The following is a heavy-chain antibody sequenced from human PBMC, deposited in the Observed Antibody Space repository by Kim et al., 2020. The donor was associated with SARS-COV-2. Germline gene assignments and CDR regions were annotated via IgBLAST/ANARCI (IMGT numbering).Heavy chain of an antibody. Sequence: GGSLRLSFAVSGFTFRNYGMHWVRQAPGKGLEWVALISFDGSKTYYVDSVKGRFTISRDNSKNTLFLHMFALGDEDTAVYYCAKEGTSGTFPDYWGQGTLVTVSS. CDR3: AKEGTSGTFPDY. CDR1: GFTFRNYG. CDR2: ISFDGSKT. V-gene: IGHV3-30*18. J-gene: IGHJ4*02. D-gene: IGHD3-10*01.